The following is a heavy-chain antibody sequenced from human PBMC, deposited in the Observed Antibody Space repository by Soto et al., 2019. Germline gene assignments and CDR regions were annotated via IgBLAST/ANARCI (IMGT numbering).Heavy chain of an antibody. J-gene: IGHJ4*02. CDR1: GGSFSDYY. V-gene: IGHV4-34*01. D-gene: IGHD2-15*01. Sequence: QVQLQQWGAGLLKPSETLSLTCAVDGGSFSDYYWTWIRQPPGQGLEWIGEIDHSGGTNYNPSLKSRVTIFVDTSKNQFSLRLRSVPAADTAVYYCARVYCSGGSCYPGFVYWGQGTLVTVYS. CDR2: IDHSGGT. CDR3: ARVYCSGGSCYPGFVY.